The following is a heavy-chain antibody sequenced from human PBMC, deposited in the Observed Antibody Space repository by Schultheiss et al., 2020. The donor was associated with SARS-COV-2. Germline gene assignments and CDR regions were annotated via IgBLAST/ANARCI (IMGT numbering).Heavy chain of an antibody. J-gene: IGHJ5*02. V-gene: IGHV4-30-4*07. CDR1: GGSISSGGYS. Sequence: SETLSLTCAVSGGSISSGGYSWSWIRQSPGKGLEWIGYIYYSGSTYYNPSLKSRVTMSVDTSKNQFSLKLSSVTAADTAVYYCARDFSDFWSGYQPNWFDPWGQGTLVTVSS. D-gene: IGHD3-3*01. CDR3: ARDFSDFWSGYQPNWFDP. CDR2: IYYSGST.